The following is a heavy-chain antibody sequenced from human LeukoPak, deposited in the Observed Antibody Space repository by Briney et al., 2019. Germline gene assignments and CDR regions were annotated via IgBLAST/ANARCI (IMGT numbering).Heavy chain of an antibody. J-gene: IGHJ3*02. CDR1: GGSISSSNW. D-gene: IGHD6-19*01. CDR3: TIAKAVAAYDAFDI. CDR2: IYHSGST. V-gene: IGHV4-4*02. Sequence: SGTLSLTCAVSGGSISSSNWWSWVRQPPGKGLEWIGEIYHSGSTNYNPSLKSRVTISVDKSKNQFSLKLSSVTAADTAVYYCTIAKAVAAYDAFDIWGQGTMVTVSS.